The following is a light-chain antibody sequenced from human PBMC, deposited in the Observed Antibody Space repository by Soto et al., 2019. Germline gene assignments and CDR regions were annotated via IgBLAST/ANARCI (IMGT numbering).Light chain of an antibody. CDR1: SSNIGAGYD. CDR3: QSYDSSPSGNVV. J-gene: IGLJ2*01. Sequence: QAVVTQPPSVSRAPGQRVTISCTGSSSNIGAGYDVHWYQQLPGTAPKLLIYGNSNRPSGVPDRFSGSKSGTSASLAITGLQAADEADYYRQSYDSSPSGNVVFGRGTELTVL. CDR2: GNS. V-gene: IGLV1-40*01.